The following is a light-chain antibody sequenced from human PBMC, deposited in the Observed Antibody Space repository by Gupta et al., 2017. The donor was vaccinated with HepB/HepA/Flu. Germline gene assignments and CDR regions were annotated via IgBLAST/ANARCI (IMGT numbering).Light chain of an antibody. J-gene: IGLJ2*01. CDR2: STN. V-gene: IGLV8-61*01. CDR3: KLFIGTVL. Sequence: QTVVTKKPSFSVSVEGTVTLTCGLSSGSVSPRHYPSWYQQTPGQAPRKVIASTNSRSSGVPDRFSGSILRNKAALTITGAQADDEDDYYCKLFIGTVLFGGGTKLTVL. CDR1: SGSVSPRHY.